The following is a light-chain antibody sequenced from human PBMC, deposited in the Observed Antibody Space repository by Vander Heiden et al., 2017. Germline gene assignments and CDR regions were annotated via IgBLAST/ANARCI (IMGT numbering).Light chain of an antibody. CDR3: QQDDGAPIT. CDR1: QSVTSNY. Sequence: EIVLTQSPGTLSLSPGERATLSCRASQSVTSNYLAWCQQRPGQAPRLLIYGASIRATGIPDRFSGSGSGTDFTLTISRLEPDDFAVYYCQQDDGAPITFGQGTRMEIK. V-gene: IGKV3-20*01. CDR2: GAS. J-gene: IGKJ5*01.